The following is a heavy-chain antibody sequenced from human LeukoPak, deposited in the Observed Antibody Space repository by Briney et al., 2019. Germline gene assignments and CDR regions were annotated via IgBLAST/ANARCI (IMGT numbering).Heavy chain of an antibody. J-gene: IGHJ4*02. V-gene: IGHV4-39*02. D-gene: IGHD5-18*01. CDR1: GGSFSSSSYY. CDR2: ISYSGST. CDR3: VRSQSGYNYGYHFDS. Sequence: PSETLSLTCSVSGGSFSSSSYYWGWIRQPPGKGLEWIGSISYSGSTFYNPSLKSRVTISVDTSKNHFSLKLSSVTAADTALYYCVRSQSGYNYGYHFDSWGQGTLVTVSS.